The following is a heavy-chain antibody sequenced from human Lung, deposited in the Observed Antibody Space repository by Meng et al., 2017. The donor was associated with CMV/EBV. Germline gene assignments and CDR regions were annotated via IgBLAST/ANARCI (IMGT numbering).Heavy chain of an antibody. CDR1: GYIFTAHY. CDR2: IHPRRGNT. D-gene: IGHD7-27*01. Sequence: ASXXVSCKASGYIFTAHYFHWVRQAPGQGLEWMGWIHPRRGNTNYAQQFQGRVTLTRDTSINTGYMELTRLTSDDTAVYYCARDNNWGPDYWGQGTLVTVSS. J-gene: IGHJ4*02. V-gene: IGHV1-2*02. CDR3: ARDNNWGPDY.